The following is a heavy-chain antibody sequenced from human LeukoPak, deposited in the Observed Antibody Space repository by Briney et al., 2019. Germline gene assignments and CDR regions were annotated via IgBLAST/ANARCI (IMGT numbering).Heavy chain of an antibody. CDR1: GITFSTYT. Sequence: GGSLRLSCAASGITFSTYTMSWVRQAPGKGLEWVSGITGSGVTTFYANSVKGRGTISRDNSTNTLYLQIHSLRAEDTAIYYCAKGLAMIEIWGQGTLVTVSS. CDR2: ITGSGVTT. CDR3: AKGLAMIEI. D-gene: IGHD3-22*01. J-gene: IGHJ4*02. V-gene: IGHV3-23*01.